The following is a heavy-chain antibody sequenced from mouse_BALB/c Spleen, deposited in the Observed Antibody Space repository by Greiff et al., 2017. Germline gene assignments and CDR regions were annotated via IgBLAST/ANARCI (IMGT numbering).Heavy chain of an antibody. V-gene: IGHV14-3*02. CDR2: IDPANGNT. CDR1: GFNIKDTY. CDR3: ARTGYWYFDV. J-gene: IGHJ1*01. Sequence: EVKLVESGAELVKPGASVKLSCTASGFNIKDTYMHWVKQRPEQGLEWIGRIDPANGNTKYDPKFQGKATITADTSSNTAYLQLSSLTSEDTAVYYCARTGYWYFDVWGAGTTVTVSS.